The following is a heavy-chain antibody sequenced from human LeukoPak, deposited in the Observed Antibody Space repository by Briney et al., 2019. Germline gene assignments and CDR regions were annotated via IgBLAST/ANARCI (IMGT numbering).Heavy chain of an antibody. CDR1: GYTFTNYA. CDR2: IDTRNGET. Sequence: ASVKVSCKASGYTFTNYAIHWVRQAPGQELEWMGLIDTRNGETKYSQKFQGRVTITRDTSASTAYMELSSLRSEDTAVYYCARVRDAYFDWLIAFDIWGQGTMVTVSS. J-gene: IGHJ3*02. V-gene: IGHV1-3*04. CDR3: ARVRDAYFDWLIAFDI. D-gene: IGHD3-9*01.